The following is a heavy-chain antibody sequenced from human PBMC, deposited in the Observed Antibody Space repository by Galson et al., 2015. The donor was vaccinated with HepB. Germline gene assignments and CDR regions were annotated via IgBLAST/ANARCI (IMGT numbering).Heavy chain of an antibody. Sequence: SVKVSCKASGYTFTSYGISWVRQAPGQGLEWMGCFSVYNGNADYAQKLQGRVTMTTDTSTSTAYMELRSLRSDDTAVYYCTRVADTTMVDLDYWGQGTLVTVSS. V-gene: IGHV1-18*01. CDR1: GYTFTSYG. CDR2: FSVYNGNA. CDR3: TRVADTTMVDLDY. D-gene: IGHD5-18*01. J-gene: IGHJ4*02.